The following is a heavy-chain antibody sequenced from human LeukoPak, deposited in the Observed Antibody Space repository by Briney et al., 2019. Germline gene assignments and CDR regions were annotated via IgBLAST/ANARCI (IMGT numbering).Heavy chain of an antibody. D-gene: IGHD4-17*01. J-gene: IGHJ1*01. V-gene: IGHV3-23*01. Sequence: PGGSLRLTCAASGFTFSSYAMSWVRQTPVKGLEWVSVISGSGGSTYYAASVKGRFTISRVNSKNTLYLQMNSLRAEVTAVYYCAKENHGDSTGGRFQHWGQGTLVTVSS. CDR1: GFTFSSYA. CDR2: ISGSGGST. CDR3: AKENHGDSTGGRFQH.